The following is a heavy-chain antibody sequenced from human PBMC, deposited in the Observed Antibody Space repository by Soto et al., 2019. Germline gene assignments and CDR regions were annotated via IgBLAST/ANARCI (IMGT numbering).Heavy chain of an antibody. J-gene: IGHJ6*02. CDR3: ARMVAAGMYYYYSMDV. V-gene: IGHV2-5*01. Sequence: SGPTLVNPTQTLTLTCSFSGFSLTTGVGVGWIRQPPGKALEWLAIIYWNDEKLYNPSLKTRLTITKDTSKNQVVLTMTNMDPVDTATYYCARMVAAGMYYYYSMDVWGQGTTVTVSS. CDR1: GFSLTTGVG. CDR2: IYWNDEK. D-gene: IGHD2-15*01.